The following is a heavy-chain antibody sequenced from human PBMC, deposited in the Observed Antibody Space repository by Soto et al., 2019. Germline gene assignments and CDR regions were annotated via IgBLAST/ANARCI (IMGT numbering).Heavy chain of an antibody. J-gene: IGHJ6*03. CDR1: DGAISSYC. Sequence: SETLCLTGTVSDGAISSYCWSWIRQPPGKGLEWIGYIYYSGSTNYNPSLKSRVTISVDTSKNQFSLKLSSVTAADTAVYYCARLGYCSGGSCYSSEYYYYYYMDVGGKGTTVTVSS. CDR3: ARLGYCSGGSCYSSEYYYYYYMDV. D-gene: IGHD2-15*01. V-gene: IGHV4-59*01. CDR2: IYYSGST.